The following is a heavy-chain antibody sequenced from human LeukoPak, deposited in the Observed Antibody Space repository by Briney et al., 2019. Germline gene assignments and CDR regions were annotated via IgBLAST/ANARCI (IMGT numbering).Heavy chain of an antibody. CDR2: ISSSSSYI. Sequence: GGSLRLSCAASGFTFSIYSMNWVRQAPGKGLEWVSSISSSSSYIYYADSVKGRFTISRDNAKNSLYLQMNSLRAEDTAVYYCASSYEPWFDPWGQGTLVTVSS. D-gene: IGHD5-12*01. J-gene: IGHJ5*02. CDR3: ASSYEPWFDP. V-gene: IGHV3-21*01. CDR1: GFTFSIYS.